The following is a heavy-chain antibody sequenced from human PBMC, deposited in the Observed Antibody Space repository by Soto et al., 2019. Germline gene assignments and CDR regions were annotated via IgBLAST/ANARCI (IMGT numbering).Heavy chain of an antibody. V-gene: IGHV5-51*01. CDR1: GYSFPTDW. CDR2: IYPGDSDT. Sequence: GEALKISCKDSGYSFPTDWIGWVRQMPGKGLEWMGSIYPGDSDTRYSPSFQGQVTISADKSISTAYLQWSSLKASDTAMYYCSRIGYCSGGSCYKSLYYYNGLDVWGQGTTVTVSS. D-gene: IGHD2-15*01. CDR3: SRIGYCSGGSCYKSLYYYNGLDV. J-gene: IGHJ6*02.